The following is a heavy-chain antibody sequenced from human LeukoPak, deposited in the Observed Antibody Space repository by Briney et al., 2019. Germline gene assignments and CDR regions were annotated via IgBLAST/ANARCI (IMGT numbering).Heavy chain of an antibody. J-gene: IGHJ4*02. V-gene: IGHV4-61*05. Sequence: SETLSLTCTVSGGSISSSSYYWGWIRQPPGKGLEWIGYIYYSGSTNYNPSLKSRVTISVDTSKNQFSLKLSSVTAADTAVYYCARNTGGYYDSSGYYFDYWGQGTLVTVSS. CDR2: IYYSGST. CDR1: GGSISSSSYY. D-gene: IGHD3-22*01. CDR3: ARNTGGYYDSSGYYFDY.